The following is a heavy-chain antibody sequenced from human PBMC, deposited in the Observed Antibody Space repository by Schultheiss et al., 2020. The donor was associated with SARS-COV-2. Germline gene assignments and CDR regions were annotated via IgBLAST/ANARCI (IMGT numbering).Heavy chain of an antibody. D-gene: IGHD6-19*01. Sequence: GGSLRLSCAASGFTFDDYAMHWVRQAPGKGLEWVSGISWNSGSIGYADSVKGRFTISRDNAKNSLYLQINSLRAEDTAVYYCARDGYSSGWYWSDTRMKMDVWGQGTTVTVSS. CDR3: ARDGYSSGWYWSDTRMKMDV. CDR2: ISWNSGSI. V-gene: IGHV3-9*01. CDR1: GFTFDDYA. J-gene: IGHJ6*02.